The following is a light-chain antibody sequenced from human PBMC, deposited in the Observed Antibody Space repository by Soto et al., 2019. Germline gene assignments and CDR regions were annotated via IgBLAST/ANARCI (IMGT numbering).Light chain of an antibody. Sequence: DIQVTQSPSSVSASVGDIFTICCRASQDIAGYLAWYQHKPGRAPELLIRTASSLQSGVPSRFSGSGSGTDFTLTINSLQPEDFATYYCQQAYTFPITFGQGTRLEIK. J-gene: IGKJ5*01. CDR2: TAS. CDR3: QQAYTFPIT. CDR1: QDIAGY. V-gene: IGKV1D-12*01.